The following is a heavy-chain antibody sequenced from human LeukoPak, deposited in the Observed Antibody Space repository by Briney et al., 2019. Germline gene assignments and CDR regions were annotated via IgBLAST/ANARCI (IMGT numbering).Heavy chain of an antibody. CDR2: INPNSGGT. CDR1: GYTFTGYY. D-gene: IGHD3-3*01. Sequence: ASVKVSCKASGYTFTGYYMHWVRQAPGQGLEWMGRINPNSGGTNYAQKFQGRVTMTRDTSISTAYMELSRLRSDDTAVYYCARVRARFLEWLLPYWGQGTLVTVSS. J-gene: IGHJ4*02. CDR3: ARVRARFLEWLLPY. V-gene: IGHV1-2*06.